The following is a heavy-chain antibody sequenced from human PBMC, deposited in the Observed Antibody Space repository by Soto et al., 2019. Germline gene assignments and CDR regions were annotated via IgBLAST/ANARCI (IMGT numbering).Heavy chain of an antibody. J-gene: IGHJ3*02. Sequence: QVQLVQSGAEVKKPGSSVKVSCKASGGTFSSYAITWVRQAPGQGLEWMGGIIPIFGTANYAQKFQGRVTITAXXSXSXVYRELSSLRSEDTAVYYCARDFLSDIAAGRGAFDIWGQGTMVTVSS. CDR3: ARDFLSDIAAGRGAFDI. CDR1: GGTFSSYA. V-gene: IGHV1-69*12. CDR2: IIPIFGTA. D-gene: IGHD6-6*01.